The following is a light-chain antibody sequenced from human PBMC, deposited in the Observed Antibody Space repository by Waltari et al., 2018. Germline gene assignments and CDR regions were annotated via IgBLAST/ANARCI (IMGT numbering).Light chain of an antibody. CDR3: QQYGSSPRT. V-gene: IGKV3-20*01. J-gene: IGKJ2*01. CDR1: QSVSSSS. CDR2: GAS. Sequence: EIVLTQSPDTLSLSPGERATLSCRASQSVSSSSLAWYQQKPGQAPRLLIYGASSKSTGIPDRCSGSGSGTHFTLTISRLEPEDFAVYYCQQYGSSPRTFGQGTKLEIK.